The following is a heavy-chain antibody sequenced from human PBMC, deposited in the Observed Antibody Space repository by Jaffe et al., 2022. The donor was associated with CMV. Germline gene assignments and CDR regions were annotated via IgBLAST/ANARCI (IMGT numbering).Heavy chain of an antibody. J-gene: IGHJ3*02. V-gene: IGHV4-59*08. CDR2: IYYSGST. CDR3: ARQVIADKEKNDAFDI. Sequence: QVQLQESGPGLVKPSETLSLTCTVSGGSISSYYWSWIRQPPGKGLEWIGYIYYSGSTNYNPSLKSRVTISVDTSKNQFSLKLSSVTAADTAVYYCARQVIADKEKNDAFDIWGQGTMVTVSS. CDR1: GGSISSYY. D-gene: IGHD6-13*01.